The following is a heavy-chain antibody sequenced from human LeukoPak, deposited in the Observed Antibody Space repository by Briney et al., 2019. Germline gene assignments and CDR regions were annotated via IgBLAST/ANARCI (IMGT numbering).Heavy chain of an antibody. CDR1: GGSLSSSNW. CDR3: ARVGAYCGGDCYSDY. D-gene: IGHD2-21*02. V-gene: IGHV4-4*02. CDR2: IYHSGST. Sequence: PSGTLSLTCAVSGGSLSSSNWWSWVRQPPGKGLEWIGEIYHSGSTNYNPSLKSRVTISVDTSKNQFSLKLSSVTAADTAVYYCARVGAYCGGDCYSDYWGQGTLVTVSS. J-gene: IGHJ4*02.